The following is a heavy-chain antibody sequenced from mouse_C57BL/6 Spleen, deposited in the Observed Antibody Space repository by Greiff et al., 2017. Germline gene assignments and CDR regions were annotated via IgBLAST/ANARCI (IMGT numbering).Heavy chain of an antibody. Sequence: QVQLQQSGAELVKPGASVKISCKASGYAFTSYWMHWVKQRPGKGLEWIGQIYPGDGDTNYNGKFKGKATLTADKSSSTAYMQLSSLTSEDSAVYCCARGGYYLYWGQGTLVTVSA. CDR1: GYAFTSYW. CDR2: IYPGDGDT. J-gene: IGHJ3*01. V-gene: IGHV1-80*01. CDR3: ARGGYYLY. D-gene: IGHD2-3*01.